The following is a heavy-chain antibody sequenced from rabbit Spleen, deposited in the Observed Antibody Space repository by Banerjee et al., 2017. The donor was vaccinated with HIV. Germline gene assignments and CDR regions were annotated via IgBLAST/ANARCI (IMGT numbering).Heavy chain of an antibody. V-gene: IGHV1S45*01. J-gene: IGHJ4*01. D-gene: IGHD1-1*01. CDR3: ARDLTGVIGWNFKL. CDR2: INTATGKA. Sequence: QEQLVESGGGLVQPGGSLTLSCKASGFDFRRFYLTWVRQAPGKGLEWIACINTATGKAVYASWAKGRFTISKTSSTTVTLQMTSLTAADTATYFCARDLTGVIGWNFKLWGPGTLVTVS. CDR1: GFDFRRFYL.